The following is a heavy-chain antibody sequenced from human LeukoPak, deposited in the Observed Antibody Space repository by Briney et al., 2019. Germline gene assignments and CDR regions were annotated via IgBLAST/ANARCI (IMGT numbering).Heavy chain of an antibody. CDR3: AATRENDAFDI. Sequence: GGSLRLSCAASGFTFSSYDMHWVRQATGKGLEWVSAIGTAGDTYYPGSVKGRFTISRENAKNSLYLQMNSLRAGDTAVYYCAATRENDAFDIWGQGTMVTVSS. CDR1: GFTFSSYD. D-gene: IGHD3-10*01. CDR2: IGTAGDT. V-gene: IGHV3-13*01. J-gene: IGHJ3*02.